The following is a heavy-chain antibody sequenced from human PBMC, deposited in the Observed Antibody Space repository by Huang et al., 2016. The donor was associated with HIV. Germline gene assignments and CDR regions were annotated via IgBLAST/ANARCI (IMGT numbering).Heavy chain of an antibody. CDR2: FIPLFRTA. J-gene: IGHJ4*02. Sequence: QVQLVQSGAEVKKHGSSVKVSCKVSGGTFSRYGLSWVRQAPGQGLEWMGSFIPLFRTANYAQNFQGRVKLTADESTSTVYMELSRLRSEDTAIYYCARSSLGDYDILTDDHDGRGFFDYWGQGTLVTVSS. V-gene: IGHV1-69*13. CDR3: ARSSLGDYDILTDDHDGRGFFDY. CDR1: GGTFSRYG. D-gene: IGHD3-9*01.